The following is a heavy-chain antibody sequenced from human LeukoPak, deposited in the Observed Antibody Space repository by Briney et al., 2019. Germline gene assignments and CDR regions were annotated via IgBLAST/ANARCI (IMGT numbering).Heavy chain of an antibody. CDR3: ARPGIAARTAFDY. J-gene: IGHJ4*02. V-gene: IGHV1-69*13. D-gene: IGHD6-6*01. Sequence: GASVKVSCKASGGTFSSYAISWVRQAPGQGLEWMGGIIPIFGTANYAQKFQGRVTITADESTSTAYMELSSLRSEDTAVYYCARPGIAARTAFDYWGQGTLVTVSS. CDR2: IIPIFGTA. CDR1: GGTFSSYA.